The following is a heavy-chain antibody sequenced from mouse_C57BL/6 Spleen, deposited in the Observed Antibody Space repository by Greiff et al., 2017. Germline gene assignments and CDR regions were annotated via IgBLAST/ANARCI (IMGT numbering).Heavy chain of an antibody. D-gene: IGHD6-2*01. Sequence: EVKLVESGGGLVQPGGSLKLSCAASGFTFRDYYMYWVRQTPEKRLEWVAYISNGGGSTYYPDTVRGRFTISRDNAKNTLYLQMSRLKSEDTAMYYCARHLWGYFDYWGQGTTLTVSS. CDR2: ISNGGGST. CDR3: ARHLWGYFDY. CDR1: GFTFRDYY. V-gene: IGHV5-12*01. J-gene: IGHJ2*01.